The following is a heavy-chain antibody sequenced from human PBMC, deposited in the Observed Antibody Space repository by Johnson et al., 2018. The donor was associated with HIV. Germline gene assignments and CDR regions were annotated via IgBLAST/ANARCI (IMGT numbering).Heavy chain of an antibody. D-gene: IGHD3-16*01. CDR1: GFTFDDYG. CDR3: ARGALGAFDL. CDR2: INRNGGGT. Sequence: VQLVESGGGVVRPGGSLRLSCAASGFTFDDYGMSWVRQAPGQGLEWVSGINRNGGGTGYEDYVKGRFTLSRGNANNSPELQMNSLRAEDTALYYCARGALGAFDLWCPGTMVTVSS. J-gene: IGHJ3*01. V-gene: IGHV3-20*04.